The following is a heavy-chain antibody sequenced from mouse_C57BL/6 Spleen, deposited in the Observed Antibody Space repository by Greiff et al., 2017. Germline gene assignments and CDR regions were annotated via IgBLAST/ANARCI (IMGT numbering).Heavy chain of an antibody. J-gene: IGHJ4*01. D-gene: IGHD1-3*01. CDR1: GYAFSSYW. CDR3: TRKELSAMDY. CDR2: IYPGGGDP. Sequence: VKLQESGAELVKPGASVKISCKASGYAFSSYWMNWVKQRPGKGLEWIGQIYPGGGDPNYNGKVKGKATLTADQSHSTAYMKLSSLTYEDTAVFFCTRKELSAMDYWGQGTSVTVSS. V-gene: IGHV1-80*01.